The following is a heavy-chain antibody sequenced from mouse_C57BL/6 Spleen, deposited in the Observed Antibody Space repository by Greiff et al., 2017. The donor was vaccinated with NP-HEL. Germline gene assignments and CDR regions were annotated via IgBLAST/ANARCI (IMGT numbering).Heavy chain of an antibody. CDR1: GYTFTDHT. CDR3: ESPYDDGYLYYFDY. CDR2: IYPRDGST. J-gene: IGHJ2*01. Sequence: QVQLQQSDAELVKPGASVKISCKVSGYTFTDHTIHWMKQRPEQGLEWIGYIYPRDGSTKYNEKFKGKATLTADKSSSTAYMQLNSLTSEDSAVYFCESPYDDGYLYYFDYWGQGTTLTVSS. V-gene: IGHV1-78*01. D-gene: IGHD2-3*01.